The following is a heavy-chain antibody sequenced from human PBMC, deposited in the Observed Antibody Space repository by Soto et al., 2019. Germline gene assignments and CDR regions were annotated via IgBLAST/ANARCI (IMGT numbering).Heavy chain of an antibody. CDR3: ARGVWFGELLFRRHYYYYGMDV. CDR2: INNSGST. CDR1: GGSFSGYY. V-gene: IGHV4-34*01. D-gene: IGHD3-10*01. J-gene: IGHJ6*01. Sequence: PAETLSLTCAVYGGSFSGYYWSWIRQPPGKGLEWIGEINNSGSTNYNQSLKSRDTISVDTSKNQFCLKLSSVTAAETAVYYCARGVWFGELLFRRHYYYYGMDVWGQGTTVNVSS.